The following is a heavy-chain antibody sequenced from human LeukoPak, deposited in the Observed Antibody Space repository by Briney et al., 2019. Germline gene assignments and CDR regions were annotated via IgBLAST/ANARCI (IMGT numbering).Heavy chain of an antibody. CDR1: GGTFSSYA. J-gene: IGHJ6*03. CDR2: INPNSGGT. Sequence: ASVKVSCKASGGTFSSYAISWVRQAPGQGLEWMGWINPNSGGTNYAQKFQGRVTMTRDTSISTAYMELSRLRSDDTAVYYCAREVGATGSDYYYMDVWGKGTTVTVSS. CDR3: AREVGATGSDYYYMDV. V-gene: IGHV1-2*02. D-gene: IGHD1-26*01.